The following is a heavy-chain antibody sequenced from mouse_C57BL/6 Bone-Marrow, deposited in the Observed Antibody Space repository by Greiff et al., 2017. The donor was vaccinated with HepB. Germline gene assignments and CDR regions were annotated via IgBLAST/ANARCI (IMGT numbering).Heavy chain of an antibody. Sequence: QVQLQQPGAELVMPGASVKLSCKASGYTFTSYWMHWVMQRPGQGLEWIGEIDPSDSYTNYNQKFKGKSTLTVDKSSSTAYMQLSSLTSEDSAVYYCARDGSSPYFDYWGQGTTLTVSS. D-gene: IGHD1-1*01. J-gene: IGHJ2*01. CDR1: GYTFTSYW. CDR2: IDPSDSYT. V-gene: IGHV1-69*01. CDR3: ARDGSSPYFDY.